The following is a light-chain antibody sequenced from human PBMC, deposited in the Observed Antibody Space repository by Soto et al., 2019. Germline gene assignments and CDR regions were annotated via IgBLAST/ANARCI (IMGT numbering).Light chain of an antibody. CDR3: CSYAGSYTDV. CDR2: DVS. V-gene: IGLV2-11*01. Sequence: QSALTQPRSVSGSPGQSVTISCTGTSSDVGGYNYVSWYQQHPGKAPKLMIYDVSKRPSGVPDRFSGSKSGNTTSLTISGLPAEDEAAYYCCSYAGSYTDVFGTGTKLTVL. CDR1: SSDVGGYNY. J-gene: IGLJ1*01.